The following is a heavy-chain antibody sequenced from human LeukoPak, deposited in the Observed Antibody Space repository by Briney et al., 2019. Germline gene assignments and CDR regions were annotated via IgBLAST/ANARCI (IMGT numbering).Heavy chain of an antibody. J-gene: IGHJ6*03. CDR2: ISRSGSTI. CDR3: ARETSQKGAHYMDV. CDR1: GFTFSDYN. V-gene: IGHV3-11*04. D-gene: IGHD3-16*01. Sequence: GGSLRLSCAASGFTFSDYNMRWIRQAPGKGLEWVSSISRSGSTIYNADSVKGRFTISRDNAKNSLYLQMNGLRAEDTAVYYCARETSQKGAHYMDVWGKGTTVTISS.